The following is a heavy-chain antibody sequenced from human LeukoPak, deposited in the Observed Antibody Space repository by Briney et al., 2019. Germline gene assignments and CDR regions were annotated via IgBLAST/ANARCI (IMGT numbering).Heavy chain of an antibody. Sequence: GGSLRLSCAASGFTFSSYGMHWVRQAPGKGLEWVAVIWYDGSNKYYADSVKGRFTISRDNSKNTLYLQMNSLGAEDTAVYYCARNFDYYDSSGHRPWFDPWGQGTLVTVSS. V-gene: IGHV3-33*01. J-gene: IGHJ5*02. CDR3: ARNFDYYDSSGHRPWFDP. D-gene: IGHD3-22*01. CDR2: IWYDGSNK. CDR1: GFTFSSYG.